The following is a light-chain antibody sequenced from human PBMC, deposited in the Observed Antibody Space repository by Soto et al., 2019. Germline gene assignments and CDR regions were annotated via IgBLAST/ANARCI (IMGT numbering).Light chain of an antibody. CDR1: QSVSSY. J-gene: IGKJ4*01. CDR3: QQYNNWPLT. CDR2: GTS. Sequence: EVVMTQSPATLSVSPGASATLSCRASQSVSSYLAWYQQKPGQTPRLLIYGTSTRATGIPARFSGSGSGTEFTLTISSLQSEDFAVYYCQQYNNWPLTFGGGTKVDIK. V-gene: IGKV3-15*01.